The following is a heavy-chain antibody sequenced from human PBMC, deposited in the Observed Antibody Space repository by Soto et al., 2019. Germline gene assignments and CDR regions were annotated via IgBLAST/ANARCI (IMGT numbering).Heavy chain of an antibody. CDR1: GFTFSSYA. Sequence: GGSLRLSCAASGFTFSSYAMSLVRQAPGKGLEWVSAISGSGGSTYYADSAKGRFTISRDNSKNTLYLQMNSLRAEDTAVYYCAKGGGVRGRSSFYYYYGMDVWGQGTTVTVSS. CDR3: AKGGGVRGRSSFYYYYGMDV. V-gene: IGHV3-23*01. J-gene: IGHJ6*02. D-gene: IGHD3-10*01. CDR2: ISGSGGST.